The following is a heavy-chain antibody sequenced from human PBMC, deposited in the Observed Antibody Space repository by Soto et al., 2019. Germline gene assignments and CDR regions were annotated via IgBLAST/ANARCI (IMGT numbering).Heavy chain of an antibody. CDR2: LIPMFGTT. Sequence: ASVKVSCKASGGTFSSYSINWVRQAPGQGLEWMGRLIPMFGTTDYAQRFQGRVTFTADESTSTASMEVTNLTSEDTAVYYCARAVVLTFTRFYDMDVWGQGTTVTVSS. CDR1: GGTFSSYS. V-gene: IGHV1-69*13. D-gene: IGHD3-9*01. J-gene: IGHJ6*02. CDR3: ARAVVLTFTRFYDMDV.